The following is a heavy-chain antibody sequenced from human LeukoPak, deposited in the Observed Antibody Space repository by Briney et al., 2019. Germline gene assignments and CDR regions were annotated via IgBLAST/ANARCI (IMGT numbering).Heavy chain of an antibody. Sequence: GGSLRLSCAASGFTVSSNYMSWVRQAPGKGLEWVSVIYSGGSTYYADSVKGRFTISRDNSKNTLYLQMNSLRAEDTAVYYCAKDLKFGIVGATGFDYWGQGTLVTVSS. CDR1: GFTVSSNY. CDR3: AKDLKFGIVGATGFDY. CDR2: IYSGGST. J-gene: IGHJ4*02. D-gene: IGHD1-26*01. V-gene: IGHV3-53*01.